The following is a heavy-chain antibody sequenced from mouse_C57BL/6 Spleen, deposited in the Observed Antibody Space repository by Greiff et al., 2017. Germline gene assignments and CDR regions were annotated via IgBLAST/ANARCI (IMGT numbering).Heavy chain of an antibody. D-gene: IGHD4-1*01. Sequence: VQLQQSGPELVKPGASVKISCKASGYTFTDYYMNWVKQSHGKSLEWIGDINPNNGGTSYNQKFKGKATLTVDKSSSTAYMELRSLTSEDSAVYYCANLLGRGSPFDYWGQGTTLTVSS. V-gene: IGHV1-26*01. CDR2: INPNNGGT. CDR3: ANLLGRGSPFDY. CDR1: GYTFTDYY. J-gene: IGHJ2*01.